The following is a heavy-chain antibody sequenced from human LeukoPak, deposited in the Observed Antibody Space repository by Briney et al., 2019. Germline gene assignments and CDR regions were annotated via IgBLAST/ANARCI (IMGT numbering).Heavy chain of an antibody. Sequence: GESLKISCKGSGYSFTSYWIGWVRQMSGKGLEWMGFIYPGDSDTRYRPSLQGQITISADESISTAYLQWSSLKASDTAMYYCARRVWNYVQGAFDIWGQGTMVTVSS. CDR2: IYPGDSDT. CDR3: ARRVWNYVQGAFDI. D-gene: IGHD1-7*01. V-gene: IGHV5-51*01. CDR1: GYSFTSYW. J-gene: IGHJ3*02.